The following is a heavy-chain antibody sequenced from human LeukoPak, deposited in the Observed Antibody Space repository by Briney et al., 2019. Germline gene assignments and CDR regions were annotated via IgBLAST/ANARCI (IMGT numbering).Heavy chain of an antibody. Sequence: PGGSLRLSCAASGFTLSNYWMIHWVRQVPGKGLQWVSRINNDGNLKTDGRDTGYADSVKGRFTISTDNAKNTLYLQMNSLRAEDTAVYYCATALRFLEWNRGGQGTLVTVSS. CDR3: ATALRFLEWNR. J-gene: IGHJ4*02. D-gene: IGHD3-3*01. CDR2: INNDGNLKTDGRDT. CDR1: GFTLSNYW. V-gene: IGHV3-74*01.